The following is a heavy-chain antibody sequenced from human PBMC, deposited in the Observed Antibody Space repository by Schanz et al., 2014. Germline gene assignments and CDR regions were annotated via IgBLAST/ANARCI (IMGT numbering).Heavy chain of an antibody. J-gene: IGHJ4*02. V-gene: IGHV3-23*04. CDR1: GFTFSSYA. CDR3: VSSGSYSSYAS. Sequence: EVQLVESGGGLVKPGGSLRLSCAASGFTFSSYAMTWVRQAPGMGLEWVSAISGRDGSTYYADSVRGRFTISRDNAKNSLFLQMNSLRAEDTAVYHCVSSGSYSSYASWGQGTLVTVSS. CDR2: ISGRDGST. D-gene: IGHD3-10*01.